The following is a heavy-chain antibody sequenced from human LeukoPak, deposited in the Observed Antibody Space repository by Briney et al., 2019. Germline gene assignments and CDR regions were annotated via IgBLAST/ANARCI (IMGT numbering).Heavy chain of an antibody. D-gene: IGHD2-2*01. J-gene: IGHJ5*02. Sequence: ASMKVSCKASGYTFTSYGISWVRQAPGQGLEWMGWISAYNGNTNYAQKLQGRVTMTTDTSTSTAYMELRSLRSDDTAVYYCARDQFIYCSSTSCYENWFDPWGQGTLVTVSS. CDR2: ISAYNGNT. V-gene: IGHV1-18*04. CDR1: GYTFTSYG. CDR3: ARDQFIYCSSTSCYENWFDP.